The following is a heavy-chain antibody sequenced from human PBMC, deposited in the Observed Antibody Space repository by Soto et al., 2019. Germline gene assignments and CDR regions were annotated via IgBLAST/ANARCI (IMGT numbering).Heavy chain of an antibody. D-gene: IGHD2-15*01. J-gene: IGHJ1*01. V-gene: IGHV3-11*01. CDR2: ISSSGSTI. CDR3: AGGSRALVGRPGYFEL. CDR1: GFTFSDYY. Sequence: GGSLRLSCAASGFTFSDYYMSWIRQAPGKGLEWVSYISSSGSTIYYADSVKGRFTISRDNAKNTLYLQMNSLRAEDAAVDYCAGGSRALVGRPGYFELWGQGTLVTVSS.